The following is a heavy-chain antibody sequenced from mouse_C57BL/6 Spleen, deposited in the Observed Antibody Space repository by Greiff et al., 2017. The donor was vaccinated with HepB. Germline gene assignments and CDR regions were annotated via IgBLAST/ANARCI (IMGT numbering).Heavy chain of an antibody. CDR1: GYSFTGYY. CDR2: INPSTGGT. CDR3: AKSDLLDY. Sequence: EVQLQQSGPELVKPGASVKISCKASGYSFTGYYMHWVKQSSEKSLEWIGEINPSTGGTSYNQKFKGKATLTVDKSSSTAYMQLKSLTSEDSAVYYCAKSDLLDYWGQGTTLTVSS. V-gene: IGHV1-43*01. D-gene: IGHD2-1*01. J-gene: IGHJ2*01.